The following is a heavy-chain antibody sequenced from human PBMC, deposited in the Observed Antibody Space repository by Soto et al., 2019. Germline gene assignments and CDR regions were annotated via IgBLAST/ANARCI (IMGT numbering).Heavy chain of an antibody. CDR1: GFTFSSYS. D-gene: IGHD6-19*01. V-gene: IGHV3-21*01. CDR3: ARDVAVAGTDFDY. J-gene: IGHJ4*02. Sequence: GGSLRLSCAASGFTFSSYSMTWVRQSPGKGLEWVSSISSSSSYIYYADSVKGRFTISRDNAKNSLYLQMNSLRAADTAVYYCARDVAVAGTDFDYWGQGALVTVSS. CDR2: ISSSSSYI.